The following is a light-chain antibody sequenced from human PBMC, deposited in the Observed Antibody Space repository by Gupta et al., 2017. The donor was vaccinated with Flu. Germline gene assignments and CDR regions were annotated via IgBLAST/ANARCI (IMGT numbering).Light chain of an antibody. CDR3: SSDTSSSTLVV. J-gene: IGLJ1*01. CDR1: SSDVGGYNY. V-gene: IGLV2-14*01. Sequence: QSALPPPAAVSGSPGQSITISCTGPSSDVGGYNYVSWYQQPPGKAPTLMIYEVSNRPPGVANRFSGSKSGNTDSLTISGLQAEDEDDYYCSSDTSSSTLVVFGTGTKVTVL. CDR2: EVS.